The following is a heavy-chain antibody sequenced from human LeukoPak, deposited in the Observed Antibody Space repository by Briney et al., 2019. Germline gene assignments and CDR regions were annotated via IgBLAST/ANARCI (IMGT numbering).Heavy chain of an antibody. CDR3: ARKWDSDPLTGYSDWYFDL. V-gene: IGHV4-34*01. CDR2: ISQSGIS. D-gene: IGHD3-9*01. J-gene: IGHJ2*01. Sequence: SETLSLTCAVHGATFSGYHWSWIRQPPGKGLEWIGEISQSGISNFNPSLKSRVTMSLDTSKVQISLELNSVTAADTAVYFCARKWDSDPLTGYSDWYFDLWGRGTLVTVSS. CDR1: GATFSGYH.